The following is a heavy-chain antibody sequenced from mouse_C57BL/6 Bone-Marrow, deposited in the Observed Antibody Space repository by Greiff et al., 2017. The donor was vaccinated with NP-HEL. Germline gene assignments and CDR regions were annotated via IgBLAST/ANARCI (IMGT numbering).Heavy chain of an antibody. J-gene: IGHJ3*01. Sequence: EVQLQQSGAELVRPGASVKLSCTASGFNIKDDYMHWVKQRPEQGLEWIGWIDPENGDTAYASKVQGKATITADTSSNTAYLQLSSLTSEDTAVYYCTSMVPFAYWGQGTLVTVSA. V-gene: IGHV14-4*01. CDR1: GFNIKDDY. CDR3: TSMVPFAY. D-gene: IGHD1-1*02. CDR2: IDPENGDT.